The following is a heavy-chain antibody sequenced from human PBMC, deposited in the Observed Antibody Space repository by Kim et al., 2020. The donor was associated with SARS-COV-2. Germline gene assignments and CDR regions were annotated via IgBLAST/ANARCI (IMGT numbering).Heavy chain of an antibody. J-gene: IGHJ5*02. CDR1: GGSCNNFF. V-gene: IGHV4-59*13. CDR3: AKDADLGKGDWFDP. Sequence: SETLSLTCNVSGGSCNNFFWSWIRQSPGGGLEWISFVSDTGRTTMYNASLTSRVSISLDTSNKQLSLNLKSVTAADTGIYYCAKDADLGKGDWFDPWGQGTLVSVSS. D-gene: IGHD2-21*02. CDR2: VSDTGRT.